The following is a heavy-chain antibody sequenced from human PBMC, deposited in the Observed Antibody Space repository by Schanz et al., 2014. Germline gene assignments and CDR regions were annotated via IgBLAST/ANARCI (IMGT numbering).Heavy chain of an antibody. CDR3: ARVKYCTITRCYRTETEGIYYMDV. CDR1: GFTFSSYA. J-gene: IGHJ6*03. Sequence: EVQLVESGGGWVQPGGSLRLSCAASGFTFSSYAMSWVRQAPGKGLEWLSVISASGGDTYYADSVKGRFTISRDNSKNTLYLQMNSLRAEDTAVYYCARVKYCTITRCYRTETEGIYYMDVWGRGTTVTVSS. V-gene: IGHV3-23*04. D-gene: IGHD2-2*01. CDR2: ISASGGDT.